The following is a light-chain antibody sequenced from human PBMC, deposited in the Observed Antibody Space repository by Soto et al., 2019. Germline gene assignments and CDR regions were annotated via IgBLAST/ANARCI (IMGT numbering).Light chain of an antibody. J-gene: IGKJ3*01. CDR3: QQYNSPPLT. CDR2: DAS. Sequence: DIQMTQSPSTLSASVGDRVTITCRASQSISSWLAWYQQKPGKAPKLLIYDASSLESGVPSRFSGSGSGTEFTLTISSLQPDDFATYFCQQYNSPPLTFGPGTKVDIK. CDR1: QSISSW. V-gene: IGKV1-5*01.